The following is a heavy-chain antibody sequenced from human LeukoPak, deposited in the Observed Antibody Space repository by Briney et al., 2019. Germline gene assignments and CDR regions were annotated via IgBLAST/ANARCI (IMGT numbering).Heavy chain of an antibody. D-gene: IGHD6-19*01. CDR3: AREGPPRAAVAGVDY. V-gene: IGHV3-30*04. J-gene: IGHJ4*02. Sequence: PGGSLRLSCAASGFTFSSYAMHWVRQAPGKGLEWVAVISYDGSNKYYADSVKGRFTISRDNSKNTLYLQMNSLRAEDTAVYYCAREGPPRAAVAGVDYWGQGTLVTVSS. CDR2: ISYDGSNK. CDR1: GFTFSSYA.